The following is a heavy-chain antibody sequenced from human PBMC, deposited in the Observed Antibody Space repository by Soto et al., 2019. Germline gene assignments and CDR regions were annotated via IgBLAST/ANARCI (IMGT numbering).Heavy chain of an antibody. CDR3: AGDPYYYGSAF. J-gene: IGHJ4*02. Sequence: PGGSLRLSCAASGFRFSDHYMTWIRQAPGKGLEWVSKISGGGTTTYYADSVKGRFTVSRDNAKNSLYPQMTSLRAEDTAVYYCAGDPYYYGSAFWGQGTLVTVSS. D-gene: IGHD3-10*01. V-gene: IGHV3-11*01. CDR1: GFRFSDHY. CDR2: ISGGGTTT.